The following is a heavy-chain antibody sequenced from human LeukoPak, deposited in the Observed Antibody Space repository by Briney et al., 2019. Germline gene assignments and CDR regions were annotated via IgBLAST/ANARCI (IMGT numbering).Heavy chain of an antibody. CDR2: INHSGST. V-gene: IGHV4-34*01. CDR3: ARGRLDCSGGSCYLNWFAP. CDR1: GGSFSGYY. Sequence: SETLSLTCAVYGGSFSGYYWSWIRQPPGKGLEWIGEINHSGSTNYNPSLKSRVTISVDTSKNQFSLKLSSVTAADTAVYYCARGRLDCSGGSCYLNWFAPWGQGTLVTVSS. D-gene: IGHD2-15*01. J-gene: IGHJ5*02.